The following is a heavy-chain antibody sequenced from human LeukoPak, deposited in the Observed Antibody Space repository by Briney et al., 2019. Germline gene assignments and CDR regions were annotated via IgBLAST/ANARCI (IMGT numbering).Heavy chain of an antibody. V-gene: IGHV1-69*05. CDR3: ARAGVWYSGSYFDY. CDR2: IIPIFGTA. J-gene: IGHJ4*02. D-gene: IGHD1-26*01. Sequence: SVKVSCKASGSTFSSYAISWVRQAPGQGLEWMGGIIPIFGTANYAQKFQGRVTITTDESTSTAYMELSSLRSEDTAVYYCARAGVWYSGSYFDYWGQGTLVTVSS. CDR1: GSTFSSYA.